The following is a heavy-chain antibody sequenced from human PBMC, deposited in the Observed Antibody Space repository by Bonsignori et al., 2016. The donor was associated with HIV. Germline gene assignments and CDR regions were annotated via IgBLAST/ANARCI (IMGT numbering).Heavy chain of an antibody. J-gene: IGHJ3*01. CDR3: ARGDPGYSYGYGDALKV. D-gene: IGHD5-18*01. CDR2: IIPLFATE. Sequence: WVRQAPGQGLEWMGGIIPLFATENYAQNLHGRVTITVDESARVGYMELRNLISEDTAIYFCARGDPGYSYGYGDALKVWGQGTLVTVSS. V-gene: IGHV1-69*01.